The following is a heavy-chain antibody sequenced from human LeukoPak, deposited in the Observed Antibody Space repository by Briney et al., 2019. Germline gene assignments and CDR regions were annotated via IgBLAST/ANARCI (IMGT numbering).Heavy chain of an antibody. Sequence: PGGSLRLSCAASGFTVSSNYMSWVRQAPGKGQEWASVIYSGGSTDYADSVKGRFTISRDNSKNTLYLQMNSLRAEDTALYYCARDAGGYSYGLPRPFDYWGQGTLVTVSS. CDR2: IYSGGST. CDR3: ARDAGGYSYGLPRPFDY. D-gene: IGHD5-18*01. J-gene: IGHJ4*02. V-gene: IGHV3-53*05. CDR1: GFTVSSNY.